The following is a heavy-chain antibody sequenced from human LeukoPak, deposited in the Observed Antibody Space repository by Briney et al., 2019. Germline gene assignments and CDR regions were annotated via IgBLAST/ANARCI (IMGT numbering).Heavy chain of an antibody. CDR3: ARENYDFWSGYFDY. J-gene: IGHJ4*02. V-gene: IGHV4-59*01. CDR2: IYYSGST. CDR1: GGSISSYY. D-gene: IGHD3-3*01. Sequence: SETLSLTCTVSGGSISSYYWSWIRQPPGKGREWIGYIYYSGSTNYNPSLKSRVTISVDTSKNQFSLKLSSVTAADTAVYYCARENYDFWSGYFDYWGQGTLVTVSS.